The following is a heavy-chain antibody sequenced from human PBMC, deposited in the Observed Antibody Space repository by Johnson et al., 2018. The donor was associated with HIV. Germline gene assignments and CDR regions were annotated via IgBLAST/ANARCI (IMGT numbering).Heavy chain of an antibody. CDR1: GFTFSSYW. Sequence: VQLVESGGGLVQPGGSLRLSCAPSGFTFSSYWMTWVRQAPGKGLEWVANIKQDGSEKYYVDSVKGRFTISRDNAKNSLYLQMDNLRIEDTAVYYCARDGVYSSPHDAFDIWGQGTMVTVSS. CDR2: IKQDGSEK. CDR3: ARDGVYSSPHDAFDI. J-gene: IGHJ3*02. D-gene: IGHD6-19*01. V-gene: IGHV3-7*05.